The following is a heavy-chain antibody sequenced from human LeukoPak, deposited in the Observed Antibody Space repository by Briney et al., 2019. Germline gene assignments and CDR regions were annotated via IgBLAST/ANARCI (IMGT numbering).Heavy chain of an antibody. D-gene: IGHD3-3*01. CDR2: IKHDGSEK. V-gene: IGHV3-7*01. J-gene: IGHJ4*02. CDR3: ATDRGWRTSGYYLYYFEY. CDR1: GFIFTNYF. Sequence: GGSLRLSCAASGFIFTNYFLSWVRQAPGKGLEWVASIKHDGSEKYYVDSVRGRFTISRDNTMNSLYLQMSSLRAEDTAVYYCATDRGWRTSGYYLYYFEYWGQGTLVTYSS.